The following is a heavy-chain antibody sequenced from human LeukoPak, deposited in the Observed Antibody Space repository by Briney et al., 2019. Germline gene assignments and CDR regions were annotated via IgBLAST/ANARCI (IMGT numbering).Heavy chain of an antibody. CDR1: GGSISSNTYF. CDR2: IYYSGYT. D-gene: IGHD3-10*01. Sequence: SETLSLTCTVSGGSISSNTYFWGWIRQPPGKELEWIGSIYYSGYTYYNPSLKSRVTISVDTSKNQFSLKLSSVTAADTAVYYCARHGYYYASGVGYWFDPWGQGTLVTVSS. V-gene: IGHV4-39*01. J-gene: IGHJ5*02. CDR3: ARHGYYYASGVGYWFDP.